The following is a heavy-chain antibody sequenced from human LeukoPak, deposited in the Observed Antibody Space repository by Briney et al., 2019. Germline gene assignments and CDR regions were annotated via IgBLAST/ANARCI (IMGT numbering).Heavy chain of an antibody. CDR2: INHSGST. CDR1: GGSFGGYY. Sequence: SETLSLTCAVYGGSFGGYYWSWIRQPPGKGLEWIGEINHSGSTHYNPSLKSRVTISVDTSKNQFSLKVSSVTAADTAVYLCARWTLRVGVSRADAFDIWGQGTMVTVSS. CDR3: ARWTLRVGVSRADAFDI. J-gene: IGHJ3*02. V-gene: IGHV4-34*01. D-gene: IGHD1-26*01.